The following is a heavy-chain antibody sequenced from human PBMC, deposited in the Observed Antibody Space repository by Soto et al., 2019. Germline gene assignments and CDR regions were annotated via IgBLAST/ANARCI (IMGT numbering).Heavy chain of an antibody. D-gene: IGHD1-26*01. V-gene: IGHV3-30*18. J-gene: IGHJ6*02. CDR1: GCTFSSYG. CDR3: AKDRELWALGNYYGMDV. CDR2: ISYDGSNK. Sequence: PVGSLRLSCSASGCTFSSYGMHWVRQAPGKGLEWVAVISYDGSNKYYADSVKGRFTISRDNSKNTLYLQMNSLRAEDTAVYYCAKDRELWALGNYYGMDVWGQGTTVTVSS.